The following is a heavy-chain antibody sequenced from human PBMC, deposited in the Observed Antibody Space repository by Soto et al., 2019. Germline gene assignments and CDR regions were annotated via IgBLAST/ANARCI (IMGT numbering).Heavy chain of an antibody. CDR3: ARGGGIVVVTAPYDH. V-gene: IGHV4-39*01. J-gene: IGHJ4*02. CDR2: IHYSGST. Sequence: PSETLSLTCTVSGGSISSSSYYWGWIRQPPGKGLEWIGSIHYSGSTYYNPSLKSRITISVDTSKNQFSLKLGSLTSEDTAVYYCARGGGIVVVTAPYDHWGQGTLVTVSS. CDR1: GGSISSSSYY. D-gene: IGHD2-21*02.